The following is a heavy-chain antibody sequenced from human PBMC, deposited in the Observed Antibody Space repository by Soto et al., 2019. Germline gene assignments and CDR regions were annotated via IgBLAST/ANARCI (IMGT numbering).Heavy chain of an antibody. Sequence: PGGSLRLSCAASGFTFSGSAMHWVRQASGKGLEWVGRIRSKANSYATAYAASVKGRFTISRDDSKNTAYLQMNSLKTEDTAVYYCTRRVGGSYYEYYYGMDVWGQGTTVTVSS. CDR2: IRSKANSYAT. J-gene: IGHJ6*02. V-gene: IGHV3-73*01. D-gene: IGHD1-26*01. CDR1: GFTFSGSA. CDR3: TRRVGGSYYEYYYGMDV.